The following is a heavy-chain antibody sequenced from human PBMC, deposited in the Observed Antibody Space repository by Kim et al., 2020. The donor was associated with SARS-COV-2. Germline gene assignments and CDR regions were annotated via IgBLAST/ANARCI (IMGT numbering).Heavy chain of an antibody. CDR2: IYYSGST. Sequence: SETLSLTCTVSGGSISSSSYYWGWIRQPPGKGLEWIGTIYYSGSTYYNPSLKSRVTISVDTSKNQFSLKLSSVTAADTAVYYCLLGLMTRGAYAWGQGTL. D-gene: IGHD2-15*01. V-gene: IGHV4-39*07. CDR3: LLGLMTRGAYA. CDR1: GGSISSSSYY. J-gene: IGHJ1*01.